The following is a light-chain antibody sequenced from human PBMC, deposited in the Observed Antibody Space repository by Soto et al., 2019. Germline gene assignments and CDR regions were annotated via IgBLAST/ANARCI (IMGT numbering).Light chain of an antibody. CDR2: EAS. CDR3: SSNTSSMDV. CDR1: SSDVGSYNL. J-gene: IGLJ1*01. Sequence: ALTQPASVSGSPGQSITISCTGTSSDVGSYNLVSWYQHHPGRAPKLLIFEASKRPSGISNRFSGSKSDNTASLAISGLQAVDEADYYCSSNTSSMDVFGTGTNLTVL. V-gene: IGLV2-14*02.